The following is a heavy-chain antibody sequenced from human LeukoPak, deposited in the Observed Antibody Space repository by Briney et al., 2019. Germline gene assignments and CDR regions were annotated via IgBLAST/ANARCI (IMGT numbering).Heavy chain of an antibody. CDR3: ARVRTMVRGVIIAAYYFDY. J-gene: IGHJ4*02. CDR2: IYSGGST. Sequence: GGSLRLSCAASGFTVSSNYMSWVRQAPGKGLEWVSVIYSGGSTYYADSVKGRFTISRDTSKNTLCLQMNSLRAEDTAVYYCARVRTMVRGVIIAAYYFDYWGQGTLVTVSS. V-gene: IGHV3-66*01. CDR1: GFTVSSNY. D-gene: IGHD3-10*01.